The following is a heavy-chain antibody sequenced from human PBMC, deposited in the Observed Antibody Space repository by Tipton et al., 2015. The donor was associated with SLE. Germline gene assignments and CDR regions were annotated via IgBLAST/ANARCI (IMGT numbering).Heavy chain of an antibody. J-gene: IGHJ4*02. CDR1: GGSISSGDYY. Sequence: TLSLTCTVSGGSISSGDYYWSWIRQPPGKGLEWIGYIYYSGSTNYNPSLKSRVTISVDTSKNQFSLKLSSVTAADTAVYYCASNYYGSGRGGYYFDYWGQGTLVTVSS. D-gene: IGHD3-10*01. CDR3: ASNYYGSGRGGYYFDY. CDR2: IYYSGST. V-gene: IGHV4-30-4*01.